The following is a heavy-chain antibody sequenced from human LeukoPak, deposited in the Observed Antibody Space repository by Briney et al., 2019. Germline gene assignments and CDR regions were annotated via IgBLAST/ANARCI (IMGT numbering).Heavy chain of an antibody. J-gene: IGHJ4*02. Sequence: SETLSLTCAVYGGSFSGYYWSWIRQPPGKGLEWIGEINHSGSTNYNPSLKSRVTISVDTSKNQFSLKLSSVTAADTAVYHCARGLAGEGYWGQGTLVTVSS. CDR1: GGSFSGYY. V-gene: IGHV4-34*01. CDR3: ARGLAGEGY. CDR2: INHSGST. D-gene: IGHD6-19*01.